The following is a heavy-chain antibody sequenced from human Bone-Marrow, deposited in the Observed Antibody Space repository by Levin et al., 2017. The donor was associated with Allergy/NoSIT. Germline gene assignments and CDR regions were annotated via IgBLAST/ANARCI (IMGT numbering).Heavy chain of an antibody. J-gene: IGHJ3*01. D-gene: IGHD1-20*01. Sequence: SGPTLVKPTQTLTLTCTFSGFSLSTSAMSVSWIRQPPGKALEWLARIDWDDDKYYSTSLKTRLTISKDTSKNQVVLTMTNMDPVDTATYYCARYRVTGTTNVFDVWGQGTMVTVSS. V-gene: IGHV2-70*11. CDR2: IDWDDDK. CDR3: ARYRVTGTTNVFDV. CDR1: GFSLSTSAMS.